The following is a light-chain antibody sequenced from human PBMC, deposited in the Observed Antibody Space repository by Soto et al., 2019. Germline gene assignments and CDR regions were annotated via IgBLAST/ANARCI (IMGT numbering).Light chain of an antibody. CDR2: GAS. Sequence: EIVLTQSPDTLSLSPGERATLSCRASKIITSGYLAWYQQTRGQAPRLLIYGASIRATGVPGRFSGSGSGTDFTLSISGLEPEDFALYYCQQYGSSPRTFGQGTKVEIK. CDR1: KIITSGY. CDR3: QQYGSSPRT. J-gene: IGKJ2*01. V-gene: IGKV3-20*01.